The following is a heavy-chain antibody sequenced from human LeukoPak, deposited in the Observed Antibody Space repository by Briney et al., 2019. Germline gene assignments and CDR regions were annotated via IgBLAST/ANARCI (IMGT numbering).Heavy chain of an antibody. V-gene: IGHV4-31*03. CDR2: IYYSGST. D-gene: IGHD3-10*01. CDR3: AREGTYYYGSGSYYRWFDP. J-gene: IGHJ5*02. Sequence: SETLSLTCTVSGGSISSGGYYWSWIRQHPGKGLEWIGYIYYSGSTYYNPSLKSRVTISVDTSKNQFSLELSSVTAADTAVYYCAREGTYYYGSGSYYRWFDPWGQGTLVTVSS. CDR1: GGSISSGGYY.